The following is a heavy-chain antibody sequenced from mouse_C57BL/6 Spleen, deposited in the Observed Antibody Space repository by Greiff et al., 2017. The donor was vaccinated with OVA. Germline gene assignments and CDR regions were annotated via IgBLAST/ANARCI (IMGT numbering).Heavy chain of an antibody. CDR3: ARNEMRLGDWYFDV. CDR2: IYPRSGNT. CDR1: GYTFTSYG. J-gene: IGHJ1*03. Sequence: QVQLQQSGAELARPGASVKLSCKASGYTFTSYGISWVKQRTGQGLEWIGEIYPRSGNTYYNEKFKGKATLTADKSSSTAYMELRSLTSEDSAVYFCARNEMRLGDWYFDVWGTGTTVTVSS. V-gene: IGHV1-81*01. D-gene: IGHD4-1*01.